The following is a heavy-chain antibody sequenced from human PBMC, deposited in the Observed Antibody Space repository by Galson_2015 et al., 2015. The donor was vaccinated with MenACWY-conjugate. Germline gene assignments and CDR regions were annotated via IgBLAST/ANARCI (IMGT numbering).Heavy chain of an antibody. V-gene: IGHV3-74*01. CDR1: GFTFSTYW. D-gene: IGHD1-26*01. Sequence: SLRLSCAASGFTFSTYWMHWVRQAPGKGLVWVSRINSDGRSTSYADSVKGRFTISRDNAKNTLYLQVNSLRAEDTAVYYCARLGGNYRTTSHFDYWAQGTLVTVSS. J-gene: IGHJ4*02. CDR3: ARLGGNYRTTSHFDY. CDR2: INSDGRST.